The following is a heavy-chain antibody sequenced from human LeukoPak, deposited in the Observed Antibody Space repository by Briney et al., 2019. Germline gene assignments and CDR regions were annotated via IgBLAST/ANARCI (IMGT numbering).Heavy chain of an antibody. CDR1: GFAFNNYV. CDR2: ISYDGSTK. V-gene: IGHV3-30-3*01. J-gene: IGHJ4*02. Sequence: GGSLRLSCTASGFAFNNYVMHWVRQAPGKGLEWAAVISYDGSTKYYADSVKGRFTISRDNAKNSLYLEMNSLRVEDTAVYYCARATHWGLGFWGQGTRVTVSS. D-gene: IGHD7-27*01. CDR3: ARATHWGLGF.